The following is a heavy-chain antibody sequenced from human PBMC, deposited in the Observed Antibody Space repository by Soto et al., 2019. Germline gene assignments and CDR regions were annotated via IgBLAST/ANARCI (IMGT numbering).Heavy chain of an antibody. CDR3: ARVLLSTVSPTRDSWFAP. CDR1: GGSISSGGYY. CDR2: IYSSGST. V-gene: IGHV4-31*03. D-gene: IGHD4-17*01. Sequence: QVQLQESGPGLVKPSQTLSLTCTVSGGSISSGGYYWSWIRQHPGKGLEWIGYIYSSGSTFYNPSLKRRVTISVDTSKNQFSLNLNSVTAADTAVYYCARVLLSTVSPTRDSWFAPWGQGALVTVSS. J-gene: IGHJ5*02.